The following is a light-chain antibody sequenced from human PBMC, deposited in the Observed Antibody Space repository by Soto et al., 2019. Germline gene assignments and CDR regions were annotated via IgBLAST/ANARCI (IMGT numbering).Light chain of an antibody. CDR1: SSNIGAGYD. CDR3: QSYDGSVGRGV. J-gene: IGLJ3*02. Sequence: QPVLTQPPSVSGAPGQRVTISCTGSSSNIGAGYDVHWYQQLPGTAPKLLIYGNSNRPSGVPDRFSGSKSGTSASLAITGGRAEDEADDYCQSYDGSVGRGVFGGGTKLSVL. V-gene: IGLV1-40*01. CDR2: GNS.